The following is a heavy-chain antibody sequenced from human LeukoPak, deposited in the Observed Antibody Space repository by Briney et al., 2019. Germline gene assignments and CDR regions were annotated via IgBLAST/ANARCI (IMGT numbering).Heavy chain of an antibody. V-gene: IGHV1-2*02. D-gene: IGHD5-18*01. CDR1: GYTFTGYY. CDR2: TNPNSGGT. CDR3: ARPYDGGYSYGWSPY. J-gene: IGHJ4*02. Sequence: WASVTVSCKASGYTFTGYYMHWVRQAPGQGLEWMGWTNPNSGGTNYAQKFQGRVTMTRDTSISTAYMELSRLRSDDTAVYYCARPYDGGYSYGWSPYWGQGTLVTVSS.